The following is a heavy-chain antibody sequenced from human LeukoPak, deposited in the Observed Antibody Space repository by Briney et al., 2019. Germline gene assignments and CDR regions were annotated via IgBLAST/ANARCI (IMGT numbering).Heavy chain of an antibody. J-gene: IGHJ4*02. CDR3: AKDLYGDFARDGY. Sequence: GGSLRLSCAASGVTVSSKYMSWVRQAPGKGLEWLSILYSGSSTYYADSVRGRFTTSSHNSKNTLYLQNKSLRAEDTAVYYCAKDLYGDFARDGYWGQGTLVSVSS. V-gene: IGHV3-66*01. CDR1: GVTVSSKY. D-gene: IGHD4-17*01. CDR2: LYSGSST.